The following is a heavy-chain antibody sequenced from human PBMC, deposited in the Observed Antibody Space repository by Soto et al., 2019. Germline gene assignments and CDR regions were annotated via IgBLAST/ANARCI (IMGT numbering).Heavy chain of an antibody. Sequence: ASVKVSCKASGYTFTSYYMHWVRQAPGQGLEWMGIINPSGGSTSYAQKFQGRVTMTRDTSTSTVYMELSSLRSEDTAVYYCARTPGKTYYDFWSGYYPFDYWGQGTLVTVSS. CDR3: ARTPGKTYYDFWSGYYPFDY. CDR1: GYTFTSYY. CDR2: INPSGGST. V-gene: IGHV1-46*01. J-gene: IGHJ4*02. D-gene: IGHD3-3*01.